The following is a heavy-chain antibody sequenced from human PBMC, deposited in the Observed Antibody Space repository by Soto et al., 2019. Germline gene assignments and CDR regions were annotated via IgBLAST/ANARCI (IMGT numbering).Heavy chain of an antibody. J-gene: IGHJ4*02. D-gene: IGHD3-22*01. CDR1: GFTFSNDW. CDR2: IKNDGSGA. V-gene: IGHV3-74*01. Sequence: EVQLVESVGDLVQPGGSLRLSCVASGFTFSNDWMHWVRQPPGKGLEWVSRIKNDGSGAYYADSVKGRFTISRDNAKNTMYLQMNSLRAEDTAVYYCIRGDGDYHDGNGYLGRHWGQGTLVTVSS. CDR3: IRGDGDYHDGNGYLGRH.